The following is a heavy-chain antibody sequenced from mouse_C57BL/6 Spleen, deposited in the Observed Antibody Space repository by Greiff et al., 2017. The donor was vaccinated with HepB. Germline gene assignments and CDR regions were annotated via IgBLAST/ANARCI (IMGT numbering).Heavy chain of an antibody. Sequence: QVQLQQPGAELVKPGASVKMSCKASGYTFTSYWITWVKQRPGHGLEWIGDIYHGSDSTTYNEKFKSKATLTVDTSSSTAYMQLSSLTSEDSAVYYCARSYAMDYWGQGTSGTVSS. J-gene: IGHJ4*01. CDR2: IYHGSDST. CDR1: GYTFTSYW. V-gene: IGHV1-55*01. CDR3: ARSYAMDY.